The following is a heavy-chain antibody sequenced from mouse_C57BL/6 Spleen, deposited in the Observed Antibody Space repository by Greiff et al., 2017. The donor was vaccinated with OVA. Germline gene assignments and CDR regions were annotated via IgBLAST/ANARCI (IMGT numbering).Heavy chain of an antibody. CDR2: IYPGDGDT. CDR3: AREDSNYVRLFAY. J-gene: IGHJ3*01. Sequence: VQLQQSGPELVKPGASVKISCKASGYAFSSSWMNWVKQRPGKGLEWIGRIYPGDGDTNYNGKFKGKATLTADKSSSTAYMQLSSLTSEDSAVYFCAREDSNYVRLFAYWGQGTLVTVSA. V-gene: IGHV1-82*01. D-gene: IGHD2-5*01. CDR1: GYAFSSSW.